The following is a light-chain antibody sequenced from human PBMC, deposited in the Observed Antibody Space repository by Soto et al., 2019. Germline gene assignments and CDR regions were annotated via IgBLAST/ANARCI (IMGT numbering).Light chain of an antibody. J-gene: IGKJ1*01. V-gene: IGKV1-5*01. CDR1: QSISRW. CDR2: GAS. Sequence: DIQMTQSPSTLSASVGDIVTITCRASQSISRWLAWYKQKPGKPPKVLIYGASNLQSGVPPRFRGSGSGTDFTLAISSLKPEDSATYYCLQDINYPWTFGQGTKVDIK. CDR3: LQDINYPWT.